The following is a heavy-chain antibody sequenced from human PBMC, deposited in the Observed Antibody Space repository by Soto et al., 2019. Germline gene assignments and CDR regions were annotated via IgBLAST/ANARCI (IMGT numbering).Heavy chain of an antibody. CDR3: ANPVWYGSGSTPDS. CDR1: GFTFSSYG. D-gene: IGHD3-10*01. CDR2: ISYDGSNK. J-gene: IGHJ4*02. V-gene: IGHV3-30*18. Sequence: GGSLRLSCAASGFTFSSYGMHWVRQAPGKGLEWVAVISYDGSNKHYADSVKGRFTISRDNSKSTLYLQMNSLRAEDTAVYYCANPVWYGSGSTPDSWGQGTPVTVSP.